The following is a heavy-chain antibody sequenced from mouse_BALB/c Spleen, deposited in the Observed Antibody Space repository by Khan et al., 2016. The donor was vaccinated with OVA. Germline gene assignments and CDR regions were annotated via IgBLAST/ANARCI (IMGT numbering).Heavy chain of an antibody. Sequence: QVQLKESGPGLVAPSQSLSITCTVSGFSLTDYGVSWIRQPPGKGLEWLGAIWGGGSTYYNSALKSRLSISKDNSKSQVFLKMNSLQTDDTAMYYCAKSGYYPWYFDVWGAGTTVTVSS. CDR1: GFSLTDYG. D-gene: IGHD2-3*01. J-gene: IGHJ1*01. CDR3: AKSGYYPWYFDV. CDR2: IWGGGST. V-gene: IGHV2-6-5*01.